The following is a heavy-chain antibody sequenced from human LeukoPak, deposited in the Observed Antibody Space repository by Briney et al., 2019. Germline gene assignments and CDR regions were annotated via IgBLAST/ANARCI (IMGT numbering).Heavy chain of an antibody. CDR2: FDPEDGET. D-gene: IGHD1-26*01. CDR1: GYTLTELS. J-gene: IGHJ6*02. V-gene: IGHV1-24*01. Sequence: ASVKVSCKVSGYTLTELSMHWVRQAPGKGLEWMGGFDPEDGETIYAQKFQGRVTMTEDTSTDTAYMELSSLRSEDTAVYYCATGPWGGGGGSYYYYYGMDVWGQGTTVTVSS. CDR3: ATGPWGGGGGSYYYYYGMDV.